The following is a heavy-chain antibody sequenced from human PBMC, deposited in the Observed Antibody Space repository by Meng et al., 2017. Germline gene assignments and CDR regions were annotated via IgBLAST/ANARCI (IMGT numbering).Heavy chain of an antibody. CDR2: ISYDGSNK. D-gene: IGHD3-10*01. Sequence: VQLVETGGGLIQPGGSLRLSCAASGFTFSSYAMHWVRQAPGKGLEWVAVISYDGSNKYYADSVKGRFTISRDNSKNTLYLQMNSLRAEDTAEYYCASGGRSYDAFDIWGQGTMVTVSS. V-gene: IGHV3-30*04. CDR1: GFTFSSYA. CDR3: ASGGRSYDAFDI. J-gene: IGHJ3*02.